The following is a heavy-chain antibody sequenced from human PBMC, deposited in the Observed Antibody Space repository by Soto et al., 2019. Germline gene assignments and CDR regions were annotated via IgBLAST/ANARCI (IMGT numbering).Heavy chain of an antibody. Sequence: QVPLVQSGPEVKKPGSSVKVSCKASGGTFSDSVTSWVRQAPGQGLEWMGGIVPIFGKANLAEKFQDRVTITADESTSTAYMELSSLRSDDSAVYYCARGRDGSNYYFDYWGQGTLVTVSS. CDR1: GGTFSDSV. CDR2: IVPIFGKA. V-gene: IGHV1-69*01. CDR3: ARGRDGSNYYFDY. D-gene: IGHD3-10*01. J-gene: IGHJ4*02.